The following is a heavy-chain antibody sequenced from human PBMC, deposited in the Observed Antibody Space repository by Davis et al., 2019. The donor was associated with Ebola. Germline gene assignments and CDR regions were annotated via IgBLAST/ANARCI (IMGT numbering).Heavy chain of an antibody. V-gene: IGHV3-23*01. Sequence: GESLKISCAASGLSFSNFGMNWVRQAPGKGLEWVSGLSGSGGRTYYTDSVKGRFTISRDNSKNMLFLQMNSLRAEDTACYYCAKGGFYLYMDVWGKGTTVTVSS. J-gene: IGHJ6*03. CDR2: LSGSGGRT. CDR1: GLSFSNFG. CDR3: AKGGFYLYMDV. D-gene: IGHD3-16*02.